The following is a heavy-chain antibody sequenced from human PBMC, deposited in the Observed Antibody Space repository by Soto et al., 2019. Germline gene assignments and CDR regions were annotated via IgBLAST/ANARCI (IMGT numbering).Heavy chain of an antibody. CDR3: ARGRGLYSGSYGGAFDI. CDR2: INPNSGGT. CDR1: GYTFTGYY. J-gene: IGHJ3*02. Sequence: QVQLVQSGAEVKKPGASVKVSCKASGYTFTGYYMHWVRQAPGQGLEWMGWINPNSGGTNYAQKFQGWVTMTRDTSISTAYMELSRLRSDDTAVYYCARGRGLYSGSYGGAFDIWGQGTMVTVSS. V-gene: IGHV1-2*04. D-gene: IGHD1-26*01.